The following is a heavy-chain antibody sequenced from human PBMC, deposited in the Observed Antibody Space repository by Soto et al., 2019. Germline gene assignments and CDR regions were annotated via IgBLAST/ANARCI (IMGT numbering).Heavy chain of an antibody. CDR3: ATPGGFGMDV. Sequence: AGESLKISCKASGYGFSTHWIGWVRQLPGKGPEWMGIIFPSDSDTRYDPSFQGHVTISADMSINTAYLQWNRLKASDTAMYYCATPGGFGMDVWGQGTPVTVSS. D-gene: IGHD2-8*02. CDR2: IFPSDSDT. J-gene: IGHJ6*02. V-gene: IGHV5-51*01. CDR1: GYGFSTHW.